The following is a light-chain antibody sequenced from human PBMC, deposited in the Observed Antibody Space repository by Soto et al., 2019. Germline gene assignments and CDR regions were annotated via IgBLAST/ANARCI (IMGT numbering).Light chain of an antibody. J-gene: IGKJ2*01. Sequence: DIQMTQSLSSLSASVGDSVTITCRASQSISNSLTWYQQKPGKAPEFLIYVASTLQRGVPSRFTGSGSGTDFTLTISSLQPEDFATYYCQQTFSPPYTFGQGTKLEIK. CDR1: QSISNS. CDR2: VAS. CDR3: QQTFSPPYT. V-gene: IGKV1-39*01.